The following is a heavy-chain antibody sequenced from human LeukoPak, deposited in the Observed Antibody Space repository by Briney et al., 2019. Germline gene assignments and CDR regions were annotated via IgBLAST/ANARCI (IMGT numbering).Heavy chain of an antibody. CDR3: ARHGTAVISLLGAFDI. D-gene: IGHD4-17*01. CDR1: GDSISSGTYY. V-gene: IGHV4-39*01. J-gene: IGHJ3*02. Sequence: SETLSLTCTVSGDSISSGTYYWAWIRQPPGKGLEWIGTMYYSGNTFYSPSLKSRVTTSVDTSKNQFSLKLTSVTAADTAVYYCARHGTAVISLLGAFDIWGQGTMVTFSS. CDR2: MYYSGNT.